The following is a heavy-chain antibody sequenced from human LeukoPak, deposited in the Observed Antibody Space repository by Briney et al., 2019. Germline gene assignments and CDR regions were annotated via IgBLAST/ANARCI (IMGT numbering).Heavy chain of an antibody. CDR2: MKQDGSEK. J-gene: IGHJ4*02. D-gene: IGHD4-11*01. V-gene: IGHV3-7*01. Sequence: PGGSLRLSCAASGFTFSSYWMTWVRQAPGKGQEWVANMKQDGSEKYYVGSVKGRFTISRDNAKNSLFLQMNSLKAEDTAVYYCATILSNTSPFEYWGQGTLVTVSS. CDR3: ATILSNTSPFEY. CDR1: GFTFSSYW.